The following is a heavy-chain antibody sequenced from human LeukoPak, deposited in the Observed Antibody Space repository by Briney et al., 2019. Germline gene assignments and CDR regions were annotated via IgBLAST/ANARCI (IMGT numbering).Heavy chain of an antibody. V-gene: IGHV4-59*01. Sequence: PSETLSLTCTVSGGSISSYYWSWIRQPPGKGLVWIGYIYYSGSTNYNPSLKSRVTISVDTSKNQFSLKLSSVTAADTAVYYCARGDLDILTGYPSRGGDVWGQGTTVTVSS. CDR2: IYYSGST. CDR1: GGSISSYY. D-gene: IGHD3-9*01. J-gene: IGHJ6*02. CDR3: ARGDLDILTGYPSRGGDV.